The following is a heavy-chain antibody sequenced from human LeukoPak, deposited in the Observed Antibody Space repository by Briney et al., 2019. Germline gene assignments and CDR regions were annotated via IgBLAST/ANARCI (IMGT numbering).Heavy chain of an antibody. Sequence: ASVKVSCKASGYSFNSQGMNWVRQAPGQGLEWMGWINTDSGNPTYAQGFTGRFVFSLDTSVSTAYLQISSLKAEDTAVYYCARVGAPIFYYYMDVWGKGTTVTVSS. CDR1: GYSFNSQG. J-gene: IGHJ6*03. CDR3: ARVGAPIFYYYMDV. CDR2: INTDSGNP. V-gene: IGHV7-4-1*02. D-gene: IGHD3-9*01.